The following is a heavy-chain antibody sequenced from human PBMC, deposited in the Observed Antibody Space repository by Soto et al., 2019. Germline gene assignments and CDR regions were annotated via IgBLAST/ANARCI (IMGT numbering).Heavy chain of an antibody. J-gene: IGHJ4*02. CDR1: GYTFSAYG. D-gene: IGHD1-26*01. Sequence: QVHLMQSGPEVRKPGASVQVSCKASGYTFSAYGIHWERQAPGQRPEWVGWINAGNGDTKYSQRFQGIVTITRDTPATTSYMELSSLTSEVSAVYFCATPIMGGTIYWGQGALVTVSS. CDR2: INAGNGDT. V-gene: IGHV1-3*01. CDR3: ATPIMGGTIY.